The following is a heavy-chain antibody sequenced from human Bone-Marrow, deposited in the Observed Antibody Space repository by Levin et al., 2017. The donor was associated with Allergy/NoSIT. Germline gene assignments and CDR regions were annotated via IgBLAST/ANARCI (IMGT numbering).Heavy chain of an antibody. CDR2: INPKTGDR. CDR1: GYAFIEYY. J-gene: IGHJ4*02. V-gene: IGHV1-2*06. CDR3: AKDHVTADYPDY. D-gene: IGHD4-11*01. Sequence: GESLKISCEASGYAFIEYYMHWVRQAPGQGLEWMGRINPKTGDRDYAQKFQDRVTMTRDSSINTAYLELSRLRSDDTALYYCAKDHVTADYPDYWGQGTLVTVSS.